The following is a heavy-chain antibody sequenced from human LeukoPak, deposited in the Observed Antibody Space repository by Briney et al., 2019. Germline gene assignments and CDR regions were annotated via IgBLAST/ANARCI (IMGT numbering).Heavy chain of an antibody. V-gene: IGHV3-21*01. J-gene: IGHJ2*01. CDR1: GFTFSSYS. Sequence: GGSLRLSCAASGFTFSSYSMNWVRQAPGQGLEWVSSISSSSRYIYYADSVKGRFTISRDDASNSLFLQMNSLRPEDTAVYCCARDGPVAVATLWFFDLWGRGTLVTVSS. D-gene: IGHD6-19*01. CDR3: ARDGPVAVATLWFFDL. CDR2: ISSSSRYI.